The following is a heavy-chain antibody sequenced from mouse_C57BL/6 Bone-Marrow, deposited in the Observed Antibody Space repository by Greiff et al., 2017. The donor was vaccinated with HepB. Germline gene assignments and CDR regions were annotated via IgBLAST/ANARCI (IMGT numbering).Heavy chain of an antibody. J-gene: IGHJ1*03. CDR2: IRSKSNNYAT. CDR1: GFSFNTYA. Sequence: DVMLVESGGGLVQPKGSLKLSCAASGFSFNTYAMNWVRQAPGKGLEWVARIRSKSNNYATYYADSVKDRFTISRDDSESMLYLQMNNLKTEDTAMYYCVRRGYSNYRYFDVWGTGTTVTVSS. D-gene: IGHD2-5*01. V-gene: IGHV10-1*01. CDR3: VRRGYSNYRYFDV.